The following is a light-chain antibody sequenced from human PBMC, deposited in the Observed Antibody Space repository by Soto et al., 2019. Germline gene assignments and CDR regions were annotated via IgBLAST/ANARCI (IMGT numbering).Light chain of an antibody. CDR1: SSDVGSYNR. Sequence: QSALTQPPSVSGSPGQSVTISCTGTSSDVGSYNRVSWYQQPPGTAPKPMIYEVTNRPSGVPDRFSGTKSGNTASLTISGLQAEDEADYYCSSYTTDTTLVFGGGTKVTVL. CDR3: SSYTTDTTLV. J-gene: IGLJ2*01. V-gene: IGLV2-18*02. CDR2: EVT.